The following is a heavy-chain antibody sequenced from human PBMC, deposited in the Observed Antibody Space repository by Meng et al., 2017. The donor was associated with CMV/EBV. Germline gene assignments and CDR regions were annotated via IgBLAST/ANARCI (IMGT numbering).Heavy chain of an antibody. Sequence: GESLKISCAASGFTVSSNYMSWVRQAPGKGLEWVSVIYSGGSTYYADSVKGRFTFSRDTAKNSAYLQMNSLRVEDTAIYYCARKTIGTIWFDPWGQGTLVTVSS. D-gene: IGHD1-1*01. CDR1: GFTVSSNY. CDR3: ARKTIGTIWFDP. J-gene: IGHJ5*02. CDR2: IYSGGST. V-gene: IGHV3-66*01.